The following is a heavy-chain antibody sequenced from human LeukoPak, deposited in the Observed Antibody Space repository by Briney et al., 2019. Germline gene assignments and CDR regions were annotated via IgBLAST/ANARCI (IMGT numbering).Heavy chain of an antibody. V-gene: IGHV4-4*07. Sequence: SETLSLTCTVSGGSISSYYWSWIRQPAGKGLEWIGRIYSSGSINYNPSLNSRVTMSVDTSKNQFSLKLSAVTAADTAVYYCARRDWNYWYLALWGRGALVTVSS. CDR3: ARRDWNYWYLAL. J-gene: IGHJ2*01. D-gene: IGHD1-1*01. CDR1: GGSISSYY. CDR2: IYSSGSI.